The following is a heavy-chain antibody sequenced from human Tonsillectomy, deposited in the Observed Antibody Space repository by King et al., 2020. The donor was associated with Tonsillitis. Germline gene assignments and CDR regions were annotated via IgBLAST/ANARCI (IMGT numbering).Heavy chain of an antibody. D-gene: IGHD3-10*01. CDR2: INHSGST. CDR1: GGSFSGYY. V-gene: IGHV4-34*01. CDR3: ASIKDYYGSGSYYY. Sequence: VQLQQWGAGLLKPSETLSLTCAVYGGSFSGYYWSWIRQPPGKGLEWIGEINHSGSTNYNPSLKSRVTISVDTSKNQFSLKLSSVTAADTAVYYCASIKDYYGSGSYYYWGQGPLVTVSS. J-gene: IGHJ4*02.